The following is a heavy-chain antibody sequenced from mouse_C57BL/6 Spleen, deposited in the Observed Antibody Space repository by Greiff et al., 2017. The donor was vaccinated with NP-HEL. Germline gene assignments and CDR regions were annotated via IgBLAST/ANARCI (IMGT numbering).Heavy chain of an antibody. CDR2: IYPRSGNT. D-gene: IGHD1-1*01. CDR1: GYTFTSYG. V-gene: IGHV1-81*01. Sequence: VQRVESGAELARPGASVKLSCKASGYTFTSYGISWVKQRTGQGLEWIGEIYPRSGNTYYNEKFKGKATLTADKSSSTAYMELRSLTSEDSAVYFCARSSYYGSSYGYWGQGTTLTVSS. J-gene: IGHJ2*01. CDR3: ARSSYYGSSYGY.